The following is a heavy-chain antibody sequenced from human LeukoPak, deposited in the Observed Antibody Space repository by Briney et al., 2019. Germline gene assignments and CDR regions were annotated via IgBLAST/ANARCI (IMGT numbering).Heavy chain of an antibody. D-gene: IGHD2-2*01. CDR3: AKARYCSSTSCPYFDY. Sequence: GSSVKVSCKASGGTFSSYAISWVRQAPGQGLEWMGGIIPIFGTANYAQKFQGRVTITTDESTSTAYMELSSLRSEGTAVYYCAKARYCSSTSCPYFDYWGQGTLVTVSS. CDR2: IIPIFGTA. CDR1: GGTFSSYA. J-gene: IGHJ4*02. V-gene: IGHV1-69*05.